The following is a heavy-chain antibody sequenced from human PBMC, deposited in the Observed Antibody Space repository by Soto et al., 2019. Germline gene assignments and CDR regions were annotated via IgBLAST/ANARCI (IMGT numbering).Heavy chain of an antibody. Sequence: QITLKESGPTLVKPTQTLTLTCTFSGFSLTTSGVGVDWIRQPPGKALEWLALIFWDDDKRYSPSLKSRLTITKDTPKHQVVLTMTNMDPVDTATYYCASSSGYRIFDCWGQGTLVTVSS. J-gene: IGHJ4*02. V-gene: IGHV2-5*02. CDR3: ASSSGYRIFDC. D-gene: IGHD3-22*01. CDR2: IFWDDDK. CDR1: GFSLTTSGVG.